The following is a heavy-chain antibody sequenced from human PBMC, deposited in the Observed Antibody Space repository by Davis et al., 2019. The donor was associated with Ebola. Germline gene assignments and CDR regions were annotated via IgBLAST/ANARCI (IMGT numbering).Heavy chain of an antibody. J-gene: IGHJ2*01. Sequence: GESLKISCAASGFIVSDKYMSWVRQAPGKGLEWVSTLGTSADTYYADSVKGRFTISRDNAKNSLYLQMNSLRAEDTAVYYCAKERYPSRYCSSTSCRNWYFDLWGRGTLVTVSS. V-gene: IGHV3-69-1*01. D-gene: IGHD2-2*01. CDR2: LGTSADT. CDR3: AKERYPSRYCSSTSCRNWYFDL. CDR1: GFIVSDKY.